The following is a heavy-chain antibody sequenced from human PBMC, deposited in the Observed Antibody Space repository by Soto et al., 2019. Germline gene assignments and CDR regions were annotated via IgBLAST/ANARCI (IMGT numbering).Heavy chain of an antibody. CDR3: VKDIHEQWLVSHFEY. V-gene: IGHV3-9*01. D-gene: IGHD6-19*01. CDR2: ISWNSGKI. Sequence: EVQLVESGGGLVQPGRSLRLSCVASGFNFDSYAMHWVRQAPGKGLEWVSGISWNSGKIGYEDSVKGRFTISRDNAQNSLYLEMNSLRVEDTAFYYCVKDIHEQWLVSHFEYWGQGALVTVSS. CDR1: GFNFDSYA. J-gene: IGHJ4*02.